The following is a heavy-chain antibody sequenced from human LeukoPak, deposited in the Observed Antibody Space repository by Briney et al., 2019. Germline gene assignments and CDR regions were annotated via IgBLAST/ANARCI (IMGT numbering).Heavy chain of an antibody. J-gene: IGHJ4*02. CDR3: ARGRRYYYDTARHPIDY. D-gene: IGHD3-22*01. V-gene: IGHV4-34*01. Sequence: SETLSLTCAVYGGSFSGYYWSWIRQPPGKGLEWIGEINHSGSTNYNPSLKSRVTISVDTSKNQFSLKLSSVTAADTAVYYCARGRRYYYDTARHPIDYWGQGTLVTVSS. CDR2: INHSGST. CDR1: GGSFSGYY.